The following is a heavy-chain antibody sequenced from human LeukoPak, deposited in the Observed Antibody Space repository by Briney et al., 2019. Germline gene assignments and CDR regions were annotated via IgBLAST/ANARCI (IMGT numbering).Heavy chain of an antibody. CDR2: IYYSGST. Sequence: SETLSLTCTVSGGSISSGDYYWSWIRQPPGKGLEWIGYIYYSGSTYYNPSLKSRVTISVDTSKNQFSLKLSSVTAADTAAYYCASLYDSRGYLTGFDYGGQGTLVTVSS. D-gene: IGHD3-22*01. J-gene: IGHJ4*02. CDR1: GGSISSGDYY. V-gene: IGHV4-30-4*08. CDR3: ASLYDSRGYLTGFDY.